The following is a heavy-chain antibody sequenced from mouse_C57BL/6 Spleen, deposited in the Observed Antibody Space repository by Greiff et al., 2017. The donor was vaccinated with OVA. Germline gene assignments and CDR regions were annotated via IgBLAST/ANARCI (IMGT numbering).Heavy chain of an antibody. CDR3: ARNYYGSSSFAY. J-gene: IGHJ3*01. Sequence: RVEPGASVKMSCKASGYTFTDYYMNWVKQSHGKSLEWIGVINPYNGGTSYNQKFKGKATLTVDKSSSTAYMELNSLTSEDSAVYYCARNYYGSSSFAYWGQGTLVTVSA. D-gene: IGHD1-1*01. CDR1: GYTFTDYY. V-gene: IGHV1-19*01. CDR2: INPYNGGT.